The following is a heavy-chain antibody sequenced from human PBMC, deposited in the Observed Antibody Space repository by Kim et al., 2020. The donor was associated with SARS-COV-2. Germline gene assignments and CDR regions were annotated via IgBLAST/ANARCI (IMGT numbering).Heavy chain of an antibody. Sequence: SVKVSCKASGGTFTSYAISWVRLAPGQGLEWMGGIIPTFHITKYAQEFQGRVTFTADESTSTAYMELSGLRSGDTAMYYCASSYYYDSNGYSQQPELGYFFGLHVWGQGTAVAVSS. V-gene: IGHV1-69*13. CDR2: IIPTFHIT. CDR3: ASSYYYDSNGYSQQPELGYFFGLHV. J-gene: IGHJ6*02. CDR1: GGTFTSYA. D-gene: IGHD3-22*01.